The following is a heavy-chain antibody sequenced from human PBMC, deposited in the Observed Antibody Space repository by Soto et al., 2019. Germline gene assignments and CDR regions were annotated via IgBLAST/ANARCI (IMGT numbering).Heavy chain of an antibody. Sequence: GGSLRLSCAASGFTFSSYAIHWVRQAPGKGLEWVALISYDGTNKYYADSVKGRFTISRDNSKNTLYLQVNSLRAEDTAVYYCAKDRGYSGYDSKDYWGPGTLVTVSP. J-gene: IGHJ4*02. D-gene: IGHD5-12*01. CDR3: AKDRGYSGYDSKDY. V-gene: IGHV3-30*18. CDR2: ISYDGTNK. CDR1: GFTFSSYA.